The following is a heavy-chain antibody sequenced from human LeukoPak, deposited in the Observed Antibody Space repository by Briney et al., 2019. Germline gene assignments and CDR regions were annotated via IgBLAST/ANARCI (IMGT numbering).Heavy chain of an antibody. CDR3: AKTRPLDSSSWSHGDY. CDR1: GFTFSSYA. Sequence: GGSLRLSCAASGFTFSSYALSWVRQAPGKGLEWVSAISGSGDSTYYGDSVKGRFTISRDNSKNTLYLQMNSLRAEDTAVYYCAKTRPLDSSSWSHGDYWGQGTLVTVSS. V-gene: IGHV3-23*01. CDR2: ISGSGDST. J-gene: IGHJ4*02. D-gene: IGHD6-13*01.